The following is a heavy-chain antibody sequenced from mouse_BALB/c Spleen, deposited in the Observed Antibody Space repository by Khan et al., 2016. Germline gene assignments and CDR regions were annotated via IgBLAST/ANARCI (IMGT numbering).Heavy chain of an antibody. CDR3: ARGDGYYEDAMDY. D-gene: IGHD2-3*01. V-gene: IGHV2-9*02. CDR2: IWAGGST. CDR1: GFSLTSYG. J-gene: IGHJ4*01. Sequence: QVQLQQSGPGLVAPSQSLSITCTVTGFSLTSYGVHWVRQPPGKGLEWLGVIWAGGSTNYNSALMSRLSISRDKSKSQVFLKMNSLQTGDTATYYSARGDGYYEDAMDYWGQGTSVTVSS.